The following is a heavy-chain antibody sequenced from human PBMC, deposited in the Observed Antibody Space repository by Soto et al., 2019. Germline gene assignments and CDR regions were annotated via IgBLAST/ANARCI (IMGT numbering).Heavy chain of an antibody. CDR2: INPNSGGT. Sequence: ASVKVSCKASGYTFTGYYMHWVRQAPGQGLEWMGWINPNSGGTNYAQKFQGRVTMTRDTSISTAYMELSRLRSDDTAVYYCARSKPNSSQATRYNWFDPWGQGTLVTVSS. CDR3: ARSKPNSSQATRYNWFDP. D-gene: IGHD3-22*01. CDR1: GYTFTGYY. J-gene: IGHJ5*02. V-gene: IGHV1-2*02.